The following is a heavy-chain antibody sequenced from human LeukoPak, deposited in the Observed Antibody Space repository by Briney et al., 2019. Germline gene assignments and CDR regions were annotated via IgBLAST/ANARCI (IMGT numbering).Heavy chain of an antibody. D-gene: IGHD1-26*01. CDR2: IYPGDSDT. V-gene: IGHV5-51*01. J-gene: IGHJ3*02. Sequence: GKSLKISCKGSGYSFTSYWIAWVRQMPGKGLEWMGIIYPGDSDTKYSPSFQGQVTISADKSITTAYLQWSSLKASDTAMYYCASSRIVGATDAFDIWGQGTMVTVSS. CDR1: GYSFTSYW. CDR3: ASSRIVGATDAFDI.